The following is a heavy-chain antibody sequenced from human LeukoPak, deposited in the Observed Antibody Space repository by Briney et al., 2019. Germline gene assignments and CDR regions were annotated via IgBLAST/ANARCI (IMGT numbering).Heavy chain of an antibody. CDR2: MNPNSGNT. J-gene: IGHJ4*02. CDR3: AGAPVGATESGYYFDG. Sequence: ASVTVSCKASGYTFTSYVLNWVRQATGQGLEWMGWMNPNSGNTGPAPKLQGRVTLTRNNSLRTVYLELSRLSCEDTAVYFFAGAPVGATESGYYFDGWGQGTLVTVSS. CDR1: GYTFTSYV. D-gene: IGHD1-26*01. V-gene: IGHV1-8*03.